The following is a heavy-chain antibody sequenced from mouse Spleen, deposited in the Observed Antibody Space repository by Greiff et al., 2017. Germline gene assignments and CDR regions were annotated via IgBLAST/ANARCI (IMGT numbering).Heavy chain of an antibody. CDR1: GFTFSSYA. J-gene: IGHJ2*01. Sequence: EVKLQESGGGLVKPGGSLKLSCAASGFTFSSYAMSWVRQTPEKRLEWVASISSGGSTYYPDSVKGRFTISRDNARNILYLQMSSLRSEDTAMYYCARERYDRAFDYWGQGTTLTVSS. D-gene: IGHD2-14*01. CDR3: ARERYDRAFDY. V-gene: IGHV5-6-5*01. CDR2: ISSGGST.